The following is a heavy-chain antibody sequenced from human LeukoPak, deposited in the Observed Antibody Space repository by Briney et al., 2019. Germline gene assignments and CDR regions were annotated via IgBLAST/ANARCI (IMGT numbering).Heavy chain of an antibody. CDR1: GGSISSSSYY. CDR2: IYYSGST. D-gene: IGHD4-17*01. J-gene: IGHJ3*02. Sequence: SETLSLTCTVSGGSISSSSYYWGWIRQPPGKGLEWIGSIYYSGSTYYNPSLKSRVTISVDTSKNQFSLKLSSVTAADTAVYYCARPGESTVIPDAFDIWGQGTMVTVSS. V-gene: IGHV4-39*01. CDR3: ARPGESTVIPDAFDI.